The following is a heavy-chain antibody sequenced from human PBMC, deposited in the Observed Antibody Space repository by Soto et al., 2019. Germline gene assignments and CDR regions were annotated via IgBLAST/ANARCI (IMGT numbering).Heavy chain of an antibody. CDR1: GGSITSNW. CDR2: IFHTGSA. Sequence: PSETLSLTCAVSGGSITSNWWSWIRQPPGKGLEWIAEIFHTGSANYNPSLMGRLTISMDKSRSHLSLNLNSVTAADTAVYYCARHIAVSGTRGFDHWGQGTLVTV. CDR3: ARHIAVSGTRGFDH. D-gene: IGHD2-21*01. V-gene: IGHV4-4*02. J-gene: IGHJ4*02.